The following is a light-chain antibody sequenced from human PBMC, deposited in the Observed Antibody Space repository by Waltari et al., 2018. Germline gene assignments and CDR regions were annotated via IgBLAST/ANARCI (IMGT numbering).Light chain of an antibody. J-gene: IGKJ2*01. Sequence: AETATVSRRARQSLTSNYLAWYQQKPGPAPSLLIYAASSRATGVPDRISGSGSGTDFTLTLSRLEPEDVAVYYCQQHVTSPYTFGQGTKLQIK. CDR1: QSLTSNY. CDR3: QQHVTSPYT. CDR2: AAS. V-gene: IGKV3-20*01.